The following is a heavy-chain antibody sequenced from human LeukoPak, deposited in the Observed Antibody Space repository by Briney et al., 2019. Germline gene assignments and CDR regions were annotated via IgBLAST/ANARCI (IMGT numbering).Heavy chain of an antibody. CDR2: ISSSGSTI. CDR3: AKDAPLYYDILTGLDY. V-gene: IGHV3-11*01. Sequence: PGGSLRLSCAASGFTFSDYYMSWIRQAPGKGLEWVSYISSSGSTIYYADSVKGRFTISRDNSKNTLYLQMNSLRAEDTAVYYCAKDAPLYYDILTGLDYWGQGTLVTVSS. J-gene: IGHJ4*02. CDR1: GFTFSDYY. D-gene: IGHD3-9*01.